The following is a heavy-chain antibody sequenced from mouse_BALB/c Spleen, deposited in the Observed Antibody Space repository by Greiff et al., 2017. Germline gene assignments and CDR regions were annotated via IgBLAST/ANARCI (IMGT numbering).Heavy chain of an antibody. Sequence: QVQLQQSGAELVKPGASVKLSCKASGYTFTSYWMHWVKQRPGQGLEWIGEINPSNGRTNYNEKFKSKATLTVDKSSSTAYMQLSSLTSEDSAVYYCARSYYGSSYFDYWGQGTTLTVSS. J-gene: IGHJ2*01. CDR1: GYTFTSYW. CDR2: INPSNGRT. CDR3: ARSYYGSSYFDY. V-gene: IGHV1S81*02. D-gene: IGHD1-1*01.